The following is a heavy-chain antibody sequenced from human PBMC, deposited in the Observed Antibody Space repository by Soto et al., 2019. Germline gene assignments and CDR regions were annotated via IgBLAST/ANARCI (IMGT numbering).Heavy chain of an antibody. CDR3: ASQLAVAGLEYFQH. Sequence: SQTLSLTCTVSGGSISSYYWSWIRQPPGKGLEWIGYIYYSGSTNYNPSLKSRVTISVDTSKNQFSLKLSSVTAADTAVYYCASQLAVAGLEYFQHWGQGTLVTVSS. D-gene: IGHD6-19*01. V-gene: IGHV4-59*08. CDR1: GGSISSYY. J-gene: IGHJ1*01. CDR2: IYYSGST.